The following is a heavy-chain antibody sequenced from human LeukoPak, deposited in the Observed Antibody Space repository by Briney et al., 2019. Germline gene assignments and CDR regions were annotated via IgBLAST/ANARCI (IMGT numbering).Heavy chain of an antibody. CDR3: ASCGTSCYGPNAFDI. D-gene: IGHD2-2*01. Sequence: ASVKVSCKASGYTFTGYYMHWVRQAPGQGLEWMGWINPNSGGTNYAQKFQGRVTMTRDTSISTAYMELSRLRSDDTAVYYCASCGTSCYGPNAFDIWGQGTMVTVSS. J-gene: IGHJ3*02. CDR2: INPNSGGT. V-gene: IGHV1-2*02. CDR1: GYTFTGYY.